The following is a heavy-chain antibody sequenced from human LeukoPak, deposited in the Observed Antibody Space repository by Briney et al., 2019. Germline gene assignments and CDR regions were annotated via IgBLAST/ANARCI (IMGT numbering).Heavy chain of an antibody. J-gene: IGHJ1*01. Sequence: TGGSLRLSCSASGFSFSDYDMNWVRQAPGKGREWVSAISGRSSHIYYGESGKGRLTISRDNAKNSLYLQMDSLGVEDTAVYYCGRAFPPLRTSSAGDLWGQGTLVIVSS. CDR1: GFSFSDYD. D-gene: IGHD3-16*01. CDR3: GRAFPPLRTSSAGDL. CDR2: ISGRSSHI. V-gene: IGHV3-21*01.